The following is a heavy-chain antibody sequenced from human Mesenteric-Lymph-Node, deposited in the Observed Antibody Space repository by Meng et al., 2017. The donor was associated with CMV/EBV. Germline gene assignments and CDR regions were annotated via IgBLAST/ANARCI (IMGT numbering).Heavy chain of an antibody. J-gene: IGHJ4*02. V-gene: IGHV4-34*01. D-gene: IGHD4-23*01. CDR3: ARHQRWLKSEGGFNY. CDR1: GGFFSGYY. CDR2: INHSGST. Sequence: QVPLQEWGAGVLKPLGPLSLTWSVYGGFFSGYYWSWIRQPPGKGLEWIGEINHSGSTNYNPSLKSRVTISVDTSKNQFSLKLSSVTAADTAVYYCARHQRWLKSEGGFNYWGQGTLVTVSS.